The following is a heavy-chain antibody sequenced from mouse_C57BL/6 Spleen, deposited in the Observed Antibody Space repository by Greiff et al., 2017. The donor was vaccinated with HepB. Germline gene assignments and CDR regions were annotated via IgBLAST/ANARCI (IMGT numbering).Heavy chain of an antibody. J-gene: IGHJ3*01. CDR1: GFNIKDYY. CDR2: IDPEDGDT. Sequence: EVQLQQSGAELVRPGASVKLSCTASGFNIKDYYMHWVKQRPEQGLEWIGRIDPEDGDTEYAAKFQGKATMTADTSSTTAYLQLSSLTSEDTAVYYCTTIEYDGGLAYWGQGTLVTVSA. V-gene: IGHV14-1*01. D-gene: IGHD2-4*01. CDR3: TTIEYDGGLAY.